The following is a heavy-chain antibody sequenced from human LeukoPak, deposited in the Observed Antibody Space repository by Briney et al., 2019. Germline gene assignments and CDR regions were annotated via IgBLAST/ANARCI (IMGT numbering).Heavy chain of an antibody. D-gene: IGHD3-22*01. V-gene: IGHV4-30-4*01. J-gene: IGHJ3*02. CDR3: ARDRLDYYDSSGYYYDAFDI. CDR1: GGSISSGDYY. CDR2: IYYSGST. Sequence: SETLSLTCTVSGGSISSGDYYWSWIRQPPGKGLEWIGYIYYSGSTYYNPSLKSRVTISVDTSKNQFSLKLSSVTAADTAVYYCARDRLDYYDSSGYYYDAFDIWGQGTMVTVSS.